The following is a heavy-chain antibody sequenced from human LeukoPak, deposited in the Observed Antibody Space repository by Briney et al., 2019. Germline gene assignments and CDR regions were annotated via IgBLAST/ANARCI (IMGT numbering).Heavy chain of an antibody. CDR3: ARRVVVPAAMSFNYYYYMDV. CDR2: FDPEDGET. D-gene: IGHD2-2*01. J-gene: IGHJ6*03. V-gene: IGHV1-24*01. Sequence: GASVKVSCNVSGYTLTELSMHWVRQATGKGLVWMRGFDPEDGETIYAQKFQGRVTMTEDTSTDTAYMELSSLRSEDTAVYYCARRVVVPAAMSFNYYYYMDVWGKGTTVTVSS. CDR1: GYTLTELS.